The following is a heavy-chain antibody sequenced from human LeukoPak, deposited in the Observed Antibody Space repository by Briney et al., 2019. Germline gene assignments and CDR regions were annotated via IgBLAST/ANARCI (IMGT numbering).Heavy chain of an antibody. V-gene: IGHV4-59*01. J-gene: IGHJ3*02. Sequence: SETLSLTCTVSGGSISSYYWSWIRHPPGKGLELIGYIYYSGSTNYTPSLKSRVTISVDTSKNQFSLKLSSVTAADTAVYYCARESVYSGRYYAFDIWGQGTMVTVSS. CDR1: GGSISSYY. CDR3: ARESVYSGRYYAFDI. CDR2: IYYSGST. D-gene: IGHD1-26*01.